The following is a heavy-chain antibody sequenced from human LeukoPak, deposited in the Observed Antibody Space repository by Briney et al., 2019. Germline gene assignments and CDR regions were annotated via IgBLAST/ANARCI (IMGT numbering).Heavy chain of an antibody. V-gene: IGHV3-30-3*02. D-gene: IGHD4-17*01. Sequence: GGSLRLSCAASGFTFSSYAMHWVRQAPGKGLEWVAVISYDGSNKYYADSVKGRFTISRDNSKNTLYLQMNSLRAEDTAVYYCAKETRLRNLRGNTADYFDYWGQGTLVTVSS. J-gene: IGHJ4*02. CDR1: GFTFSSYA. CDR3: AKETRLRNLRGNTADYFDY. CDR2: ISYDGSNK.